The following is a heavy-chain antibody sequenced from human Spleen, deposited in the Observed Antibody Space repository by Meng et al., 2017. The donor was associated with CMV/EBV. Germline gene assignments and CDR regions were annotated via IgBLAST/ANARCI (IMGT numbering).Heavy chain of an antibody. J-gene: IGHJ4*02. CDR3: ARDAAGSFDIGYYDS. D-gene: IGHD3-22*01. V-gene: IGHV4-61*01. CDR2: FYGGGS. Sequence: SGSSVSSGFYSWNWIRQPPGKGLGWIVYFYGGGSNYNPSLKGRVTISVETSNNQFSLKLSSVTAADTAAYYCARDAAGSFDIGYYDSWGQGILVTVSS. CDR1: GSSVSSGFYS.